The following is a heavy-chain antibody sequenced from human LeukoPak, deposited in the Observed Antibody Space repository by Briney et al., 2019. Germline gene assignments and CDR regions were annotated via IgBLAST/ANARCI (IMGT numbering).Heavy chain of an antibody. V-gene: IGHV4-34*01. CDR2: INHSGST. CDR1: GGSFSGYY. Sequence: PSETLSLTCAVYGGSFSGYYWSWIRQPPGKGLEWIGEINHSGSTNYNPSLKSRVTISVDTSKNQFSLRLSSVTAADTAVYYCATVNYYDRPFDIWGQGTMVTVSS. J-gene: IGHJ3*02. CDR3: ATVNYYDRPFDI. D-gene: IGHD3-22*01.